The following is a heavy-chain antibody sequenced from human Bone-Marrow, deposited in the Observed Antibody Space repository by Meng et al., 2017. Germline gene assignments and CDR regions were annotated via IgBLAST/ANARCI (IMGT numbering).Heavy chain of an antibody. CDR1: GFTFSSYS. Sequence: GESLKISCAASGFTFSSYSMNWVRQAPGKGLEWVSSISSSSSYIYYPDSVKGRFTISRDNAKNSLYLQMNSLRAEDTAVYYCARDTRDYALDYWGQGTLVTVSS. V-gene: IGHV3-21*01. D-gene: IGHD4-17*01. J-gene: IGHJ4*02. CDR2: ISSSSSYI. CDR3: ARDTRDYALDY.